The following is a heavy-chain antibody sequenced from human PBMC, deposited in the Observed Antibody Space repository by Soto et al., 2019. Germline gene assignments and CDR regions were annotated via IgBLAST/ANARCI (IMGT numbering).Heavy chain of an antibody. D-gene: IGHD2-21*01. CDR1: GGSFTSYS. CDR2: IIPIQGKA. CDR3: AKSLLFVDHGYMDV. J-gene: IGHJ6*03. V-gene: IGHV1-69*02. Sequence: QVKLVQSGAELKKPGSSVKVSCEASGGSFTSYSFTGVRQAPGQGLEWMGRIIPIQGKANYALKFQDRVTITADRSTRTVYMELTSLRPEDTAVYFCAKSLLFVDHGYMDVWGKGTKVSVSS.